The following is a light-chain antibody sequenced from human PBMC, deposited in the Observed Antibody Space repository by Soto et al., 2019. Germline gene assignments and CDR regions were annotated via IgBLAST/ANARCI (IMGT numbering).Light chain of an antibody. CDR3: QNSGSAALT. V-gene: IGKV3-20*01. CDR1: QSVSSSY. CDR2: GTS. J-gene: IGKJ4*01. Sequence: EIVLTQSPGTLSLSPGERATLSCRASQSVSSSYLVWYQQRPGQPPRLLIYGTSNRAAGIPDRFTGTGSGTASTLTISRLAPEASEMSYCQNSGSAALTFGGGTKCEIK.